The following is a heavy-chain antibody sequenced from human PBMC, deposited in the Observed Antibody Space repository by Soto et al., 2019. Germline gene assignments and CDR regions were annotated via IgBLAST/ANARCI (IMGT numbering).Heavy chain of an antibody. CDR1: GFTFGDYA. V-gene: IGHV3-49*03. J-gene: IGHJ3*02. CDR2: IRSKAYGGTT. CDR3: TRVAPITIFGVVIMNDAFDI. Sequence: GGSLRLSCTASGFTFGDYAMSWFRQAPGKGLEWVVFIRSKAYGGTTEYAASVKGRFTISRDDSKSIAYLQMNSLKTEDTAVYYCTRVAPITIFGVVIMNDAFDIWGQGTMVTVSS. D-gene: IGHD3-3*01.